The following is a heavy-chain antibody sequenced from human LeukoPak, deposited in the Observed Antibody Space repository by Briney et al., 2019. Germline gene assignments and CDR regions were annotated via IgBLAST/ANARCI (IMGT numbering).Heavy chain of an antibody. CDR2: IGTAGDT. Sequence: GGSLRFSCAASGFTSSSYDMHWVRQATGKGLEWVSAIGTAGDTYYAGSVEGRFTISRENAKNSLYLQMNRLRAGDTAVYYCARVKDGGLGFDYWGQGTLVTVSS. CDR1: GFTSSSYD. D-gene: IGHD4-23*01. J-gene: IGHJ4*02. CDR3: ARVKDGGLGFDY. V-gene: IGHV3-13*01.